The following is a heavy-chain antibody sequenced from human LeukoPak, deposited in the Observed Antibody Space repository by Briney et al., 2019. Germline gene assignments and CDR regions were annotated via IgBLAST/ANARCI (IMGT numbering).Heavy chain of an antibody. CDR2: INYNSGGT. Sequence: ASLKVSCKASGYTFTGYYIHWVRQAPGQGLEWIGWINYNSGGTNYAQKFQSRVTVTRDTSINTAYMELSRLRSDDTAVYYCARGRSGTTSGFDPWGEGTVVTV. J-gene: IGHJ5*02. CDR1: GYTFTGYY. V-gene: IGHV1-2*02. D-gene: IGHD1-7*01. CDR3: ARGRSGTTSGFDP.